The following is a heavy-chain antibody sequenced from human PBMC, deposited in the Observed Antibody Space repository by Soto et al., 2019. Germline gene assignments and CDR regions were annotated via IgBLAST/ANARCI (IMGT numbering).Heavy chain of an antibody. CDR2: ISSTSSYI. CDR1: GFTFSSYS. CDR3: ARDLHYGDYLPYFDY. Sequence: GGSLRLSCAASGFTFSSYSMNWVRQAPGKGLEWVSSISSTSSYIYYADSVKGRFTISRDNAKNSLYLQMKSLRAEDTAVYYCARDLHYGDYLPYFDYWGQGTMVTVSS. D-gene: IGHD4-17*01. V-gene: IGHV3-21*01. J-gene: IGHJ4*02.